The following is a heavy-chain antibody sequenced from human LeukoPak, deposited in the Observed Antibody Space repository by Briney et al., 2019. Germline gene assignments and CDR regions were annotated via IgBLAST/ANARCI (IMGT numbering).Heavy chain of an antibody. CDR3: AKELRSISATTGFDY. J-gene: IGHJ4*02. Sequence: GVSLRLSCAASGFTFSNFHMAWVRQSSGKGLEWVSAISDSGGNTWYADSVKGRFTISRDNSKNTVYLQMNSLRAEDTAVYYCAKELRSISATTGFDYWGQGTLVTVSS. V-gene: IGHV3-23*01. D-gene: IGHD1-20*01. CDR1: GFTFSNFH. CDR2: ISDSGGNT.